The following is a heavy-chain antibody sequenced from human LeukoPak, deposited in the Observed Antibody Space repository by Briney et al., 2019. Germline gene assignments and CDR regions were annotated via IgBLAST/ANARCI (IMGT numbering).Heavy chain of an antibody. V-gene: IGHV3-7*01. CDR2: IKQDGSQK. CDR3: ARGHYALDA. CDR1: GFTFSSYW. J-gene: IGHJ6*02. Sequence: GGSLRLSCAASGFTFSSYWMTWIRQAPGKGLEWVANIKQDGSQKYYVDSVKGRFTISRDNAKNSLYLQMNSLRAEDTAVYYCARGHYALDAWGQGTTVTVSS.